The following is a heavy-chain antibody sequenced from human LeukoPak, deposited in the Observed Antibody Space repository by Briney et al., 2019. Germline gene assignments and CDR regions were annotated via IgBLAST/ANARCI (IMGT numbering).Heavy chain of an antibody. CDR1: GFTFSRYA. CDR3: ASHYDTSGYHYFDF. Sequence: GGSLRLSCAASGFTFSRYAMHWVRQAPGKGLEWVAVISYDGSNKYYADSVKGRFTISRDSSKNTLYLQMNSLRAEDTAVYYCASHYDTSGYHYFDFRGQGILVTVSS. D-gene: IGHD3-22*01. J-gene: IGHJ4*02. CDR2: ISYDGSNK. V-gene: IGHV3-30-3*01.